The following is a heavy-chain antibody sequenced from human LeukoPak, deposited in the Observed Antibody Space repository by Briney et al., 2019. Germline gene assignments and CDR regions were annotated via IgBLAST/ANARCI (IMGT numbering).Heavy chain of an antibody. CDR3: AKWGIYGDYPHFDY. CDR2: ISGSGGST. V-gene: IGHV3-23*01. D-gene: IGHD4-17*01. J-gene: IGHJ4*02. Sequence: PGGSLRLSCAASGFTFSSYAMSWVRQAPGKGLEWVSAISGSGGSTYYADSVKGRFTISRDNSKNTLYLQMNSLRAEDTDVYSCAKWGIYGDYPHFDYWGQGTLVTVSS. CDR1: GFTFSSYA.